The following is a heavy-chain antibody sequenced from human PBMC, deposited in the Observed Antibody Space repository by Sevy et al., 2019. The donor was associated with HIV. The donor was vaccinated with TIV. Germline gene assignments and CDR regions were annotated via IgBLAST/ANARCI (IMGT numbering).Heavy chain of an antibody. CDR3: AKSLKAWYDFPAFDH. D-gene: IGHD1-20*01. V-gene: IGHV4-39*02. J-gene: IGHJ4*02. CDR1: GGSITTGPYY. Sequence: SETLSLTCSISGGSITTGPYYWAWIRQSPGKGPEWLGSMYGTVEPNGNTYYNPTLKTRIDMSMDKSNNRFALSLRSAIAADTAVYFCAKSLKAWYDFPAFDHWSQGIPVTVSS. CDR2: MYGTVEPNGNT.